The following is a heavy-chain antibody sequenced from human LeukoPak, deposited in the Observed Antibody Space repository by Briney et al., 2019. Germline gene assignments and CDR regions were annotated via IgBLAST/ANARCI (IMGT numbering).Heavy chain of an antibody. CDR3: ASSYGSPHDAFDI. V-gene: IGHV1-18*01. CDR1: GYTFTSYG. J-gene: IGHJ3*02. D-gene: IGHD5-18*01. CDR2: ISGYIGST. Sequence: ASVKVSCKASGYTFTSYGISWVRQAPGQGLQWMGWISGYIGSTNYARKFQGRVSMTTDTSTSTVYMELRSLRSDDTAVYYCASSYGSPHDAFDIWGQGTMVTVSS.